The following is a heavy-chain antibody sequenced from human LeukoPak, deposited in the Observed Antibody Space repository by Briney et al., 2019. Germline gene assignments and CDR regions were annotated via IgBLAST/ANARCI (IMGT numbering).Heavy chain of an antibody. D-gene: IGHD2-15*01. CDR3: ARGIRNCSGGSCYSGRFDY. CDR2: IYYSGST. V-gene: IGHV4-59*01. J-gene: IGHJ4*02. Sequence: SETLSLTCTVSGGSISSYYWSWIRQPPGKGLEWIGYIYYSGSTNYNPSLKSRVTISVDTSKNQLSLKLRSVTAADTAVYYCARGIRNCSGGSCYSGRFDYWGQGTLVTVSS. CDR1: GGSISSYY.